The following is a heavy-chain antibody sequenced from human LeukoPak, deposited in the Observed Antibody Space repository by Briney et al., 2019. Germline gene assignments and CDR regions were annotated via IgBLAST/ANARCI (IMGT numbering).Heavy chain of an antibody. CDR2: IIPILGIA. D-gene: IGHD3-10*01. CDR3: ARDLIRGTYYYGSGSYQGWFDP. CDR1: GGTFSSYA. V-gene: IGHV1-69*04. J-gene: IGHJ5*02. Sequence: SVKVSCKASGGTFSSYAISWVRQAPGQGLEWMGRIIPILGIANYAQKFQDRVTITADKSTSTAYMELSSLRSEDTAVYYCARDLIRGTYYYGSGSYQGWFDPWGQGTLVTVSS.